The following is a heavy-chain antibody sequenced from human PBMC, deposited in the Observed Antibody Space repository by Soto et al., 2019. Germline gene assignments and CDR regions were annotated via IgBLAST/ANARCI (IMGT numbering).Heavy chain of an antibody. CDR1: GGSFSGYY. CDR3: ASAYYYYGMEV. V-gene: IGHV4-34*01. Sequence: PSETLSLTCAVYGGSFSGYYWSWIRQPPGKGLEWIGEINHSGSTNYNPSLKSRVTISVDTSKNQFSLKLSSVTAADTAVYYCASAYYYYGMEVGGKGAKVTXS. CDR2: INHSGST. J-gene: IGHJ6*04.